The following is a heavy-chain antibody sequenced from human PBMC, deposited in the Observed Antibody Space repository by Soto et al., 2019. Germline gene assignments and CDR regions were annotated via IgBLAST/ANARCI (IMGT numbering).Heavy chain of an antibody. V-gene: IGHV4-61*01. J-gene: IGHJ4*02. CDR2: IYYSGST. CDR3: ARDLVLDY. D-gene: IGHD2-8*02. CDR1: GGSVSSGSYY. Sequence: SETLSLTCTVSGGSVSSGSYYWSWIRQPPGKGLEWIGYIYYSGSTNYNPSLKSRVTISVDTSKNQFSLKLSSVTAADTAVYYCARDLVLDYWGQGTLVTVSS.